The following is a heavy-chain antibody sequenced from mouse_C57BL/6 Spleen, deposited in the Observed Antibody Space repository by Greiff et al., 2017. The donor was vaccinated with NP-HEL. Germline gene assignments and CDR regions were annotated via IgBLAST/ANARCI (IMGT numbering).Heavy chain of an antibody. Sequence: VQLQQPGAELVKPGASVKLSCKASGYTFTSYWMHWVKQRPGQGLEWIGMIHPNSGSTNYNEKFKSKATLTVDKSSSTAYMQLSSLTSEDSAVYYCAREGGITTVVAQRYFDVWGTGTTVTVSS. V-gene: IGHV1-64*01. J-gene: IGHJ1*03. CDR2: IHPNSGST. CDR3: AREGGITTVVAQRYFDV. D-gene: IGHD1-1*01. CDR1: GYTFTSYW.